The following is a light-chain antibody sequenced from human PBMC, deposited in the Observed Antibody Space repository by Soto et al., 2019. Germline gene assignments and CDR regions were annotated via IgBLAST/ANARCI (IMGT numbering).Light chain of an antibody. CDR2: GAS. CDR1: QSVRTY. Sequence: EIVLTQSPVTLSLSPGERATLSCRASQSVRTYLAWYQVKPGQAPRLLIYGASNSATGIPDRFSGSGSGTEFTLTISSLQYEDFAVYYCQQYNNWPRGTFGGGTKVDIK. J-gene: IGKJ4*01. V-gene: IGKV3D-15*01. CDR3: QQYNNWPRGT.